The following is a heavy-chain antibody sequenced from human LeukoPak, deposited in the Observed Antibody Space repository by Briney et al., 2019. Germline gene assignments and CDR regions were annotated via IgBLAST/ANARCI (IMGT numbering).Heavy chain of an antibody. Sequence: GRSLRLSCAASGFTFSSYGMHWVRQAPGKGLEWVAVIWYDGGNKYYADSVKGRFTISRDNSKNTLLLQMNSLRAEDTAVYYCAKYLGSGTPFDYWGQGTLVTVSS. CDR3: AKYLGSGTPFDY. D-gene: IGHD3-10*01. V-gene: IGHV3-33*06. CDR1: GFTFSSYG. CDR2: IWYDGGNK. J-gene: IGHJ4*02.